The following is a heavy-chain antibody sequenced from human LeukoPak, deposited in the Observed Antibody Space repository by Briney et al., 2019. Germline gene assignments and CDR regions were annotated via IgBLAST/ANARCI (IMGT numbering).Heavy chain of an antibody. V-gene: IGHV4-39*07. CDR3: ARGSRYSYGVFDY. CDR1: GGSISSSSYY. CDR2: IYYSGST. D-gene: IGHD5-18*01. J-gene: IGHJ4*02. Sequence: SETLSLTCTVSGGSISSSSYYWGWIRQPPGKGLEWIGSIYYSGSTYYNPSLKSRVTISVDTSKNQFSLKLSSVTAADTAVYYCARGSRYSYGVFDYWGQGTLVTVSS.